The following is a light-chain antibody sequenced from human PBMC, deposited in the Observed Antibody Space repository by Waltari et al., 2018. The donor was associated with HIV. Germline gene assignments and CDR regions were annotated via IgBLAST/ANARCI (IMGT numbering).Light chain of an antibody. Sequence: QSALTQPPSASGSPGQSVITSCTGTSSDVGGYNFVSWYQQHPGKAPKLLIFEATKRPSGVPDRFSGSKSGNTASLTVSGLQAEDEADYYCSSYAGSSNLVFGGGTKLTVL. CDR2: EAT. V-gene: IGLV2-8*01. J-gene: IGLJ3*02. CDR1: SSDVGGYNF. CDR3: SSYAGSSNLV.